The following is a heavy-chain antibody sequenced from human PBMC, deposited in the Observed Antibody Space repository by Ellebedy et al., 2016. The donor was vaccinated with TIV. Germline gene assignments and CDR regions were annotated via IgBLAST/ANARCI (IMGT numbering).Heavy chain of an antibody. V-gene: IGHV5-51*01. CDR1: GYGSSTYW. J-gene: IGHJ6*02. Sequence: GESLKISCKFSGYGSSTYWIAWVRQMPGKGLEWMGIIYPGDSDTRYSPSFQGQVTISADKSISTAYLQWSSLKASDTAMYYCARPTDCSGGSCYGYYGMDVWGQGTTVTVSS. CDR3: ARPTDCSGGSCYGYYGMDV. D-gene: IGHD2-15*01. CDR2: IYPGDSDT.